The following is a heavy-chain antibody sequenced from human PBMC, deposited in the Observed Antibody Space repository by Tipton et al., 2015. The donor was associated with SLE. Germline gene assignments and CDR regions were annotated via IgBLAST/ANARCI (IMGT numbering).Heavy chain of an antibody. CDR2: IYHSGST. J-gene: IGHJ5*02. CDR1: GGSISSGGYS. Sequence: LRLSCAVSGGSISSGGYSWSWIRQPPGKGLEWIGYIYHSGSTYYNPSLKSRVTISVDTSKNQFSLKLSSVTAADTAVYYCARARYSSSWRGWFDPWGQGTLVTASS. D-gene: IGHD6-13*01. CDR3: ARARYSSSWRGWFDP. V-gene: IGHV4-30-2*05.